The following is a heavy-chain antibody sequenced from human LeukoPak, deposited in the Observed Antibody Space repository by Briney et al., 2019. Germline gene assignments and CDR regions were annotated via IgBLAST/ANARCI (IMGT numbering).Heavy chain of an antibody. CDR2: IYYSGST. CDR3: ARTHFDSLGWFDP. D-gene: IGHD3-9*01. CDR1: GGSISSYY. J-gene: IGHJ5*02. Sequence: SETLSLTCTVSGGSISSYYWSWIRQPPGKGLEWIGYIYYSGSTNYNPSLKSRVTMSVDTSKNQFSLKLNSVTAADTALYFCARTHFDSLGWFDPWGQGIQVIVSS. V-gene: IGHV4-59*01.